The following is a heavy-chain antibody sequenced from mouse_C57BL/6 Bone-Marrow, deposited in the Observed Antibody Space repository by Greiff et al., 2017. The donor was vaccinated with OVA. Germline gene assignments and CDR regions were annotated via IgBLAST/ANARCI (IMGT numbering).Heavy chain of an antibody. CDR2: INPNYGTT. Sequence: VQLQQSGPELVKPGASVKISCKASGYSFTDYYMNWVKQSPGKSLEWIGVINPNYGTTSYNKKFKGKATLTVDQSSSTAYMQLNSLTSEDSAVYYCGAGFHWYFDVWGTGTTVTVSS. J-gene: IGHJ1*03. CDR3: GAGFHWYFDV. V-gene: IGHV1-39*01. CDR1: GYSFTDYY.